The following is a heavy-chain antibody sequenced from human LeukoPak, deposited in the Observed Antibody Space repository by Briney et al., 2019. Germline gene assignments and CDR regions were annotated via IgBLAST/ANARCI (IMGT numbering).Heavy chain of an antibody. J-gene: IGHJ4*02. CDR3: ARMAYYYDSSGRGFDY. D-gene: IGHD3-22*01. Sequence: GGSLRHSCAASGFTFSSYSMNWVRQAPGKGLEWVSSISSSSSYIYYADSVKGRFTISRDNAKNSLYLQMNSLRAEDTAVYYCARMAYYYDSSGRGFDYWGQGTLVTVSS. CDR2: ISSSSSYI. CDR1: GFTFSSYS. V-gene: IGHV3-21*01.